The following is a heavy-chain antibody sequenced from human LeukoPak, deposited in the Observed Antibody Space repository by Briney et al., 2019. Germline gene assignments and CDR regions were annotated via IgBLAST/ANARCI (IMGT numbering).Heavy chain of an antibody. Sequence: AGGSLRLSCAASGFTFSSYGMHWVRQAPGKGLEWVAFIRYDGSNKYYADSVKGRFTISRDNSKNTLYLQMNSLRAEDTAAYYCAKDGTVQLWFDYWGQGTLVTVSS. J-gene: IGHJ4*02. CDR1: GFTFSSYG. CDR2: IRYDGSNK. V-gene: IGHV3-30*02. CDR3: AKDGTVQLWFDY. D-gene: IGHD5-18*01.